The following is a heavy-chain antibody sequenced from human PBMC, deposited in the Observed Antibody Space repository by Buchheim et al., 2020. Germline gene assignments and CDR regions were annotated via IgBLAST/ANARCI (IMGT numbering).Heavy chain of an antibody. V-gene: IGHV4-39*07. CDR2: IYYSGST. D-gene: IGHD2-21*02. Sequence: QLQLQESGPGLVKPSETLSLTCTVSGGSISSSSYYWGWIRQPPGKGLEWIGSIYYSGSTYYNPSLKSRVTISVDTSKNQFSLKLSSVTAADTAVYYCARGPYCGGDCYPRFWYFDLWGRGTL. CDR1: GGSISSSSYY. J-gene: IGHJ2*01. CDR3: ARGPYCGGDCYPRFWYFDL.